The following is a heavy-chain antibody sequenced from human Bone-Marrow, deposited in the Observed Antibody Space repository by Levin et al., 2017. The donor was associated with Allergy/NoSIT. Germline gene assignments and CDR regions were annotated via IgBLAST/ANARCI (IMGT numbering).Heavy chain of an antibody. J-gene: IGHJ5*02. CDR1: GYTFISYD. V-gene: IGHV1-8*01. CDR2: MNPNSGHT. CDR3: ARGGEVLSGFYDGTPSNWFDP. D-gene: IGHD3-3*01. Sequence: GESLKISCKASGYTFISYDINWVRQAIGQGLEWTGWMNPNSGHTGYLQKFSGRVTMTRNTSTNTAYMELSSLRSDDTAVYFCARGGEVLSGFYDGTPSNWFDPWGQGTLVSVSS.